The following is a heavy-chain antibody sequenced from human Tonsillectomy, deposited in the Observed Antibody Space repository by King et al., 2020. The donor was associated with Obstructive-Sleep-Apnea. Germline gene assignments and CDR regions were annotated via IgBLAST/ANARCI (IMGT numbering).Heavy chain of an antibody. CDR2: IYYSVST. J-gene: IGHJ6*02. D-gene: IGHD3-9*01. CDR3: ASGDYDILTGSLYYYGMDV. V-gene: IGHV4-39*07. Sequence: QVQLQESGPGLVKPSETLSLTCTVSGGSISSSSYYWGWIRQPPGKGLEWIGSIYYSVSTYYNPSLKSRVTISVDTSKNQFSLKLSSVTAADTAVYYCASGDYDILTGSLYYYGMDVWGQGTTVTVSS. CDR1: GGSISSSSYY.